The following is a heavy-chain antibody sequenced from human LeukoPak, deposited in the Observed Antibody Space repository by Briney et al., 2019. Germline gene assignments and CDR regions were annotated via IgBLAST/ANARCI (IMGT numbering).Heavy chain of an antibody. CDR2: ISYDGSNK. Sequence: SGGSLRLSCAASGFTFSSYAMHWARQAPGKGLEWVAVISYDGSNKYYADSVKARFTISRDNSKNTLYLQMNSLSADDTAVYYCARDKLRGSAGNYYYMDVWGKGTTVTVSS. V-gene: IGHV3-30*04. J-gene: IGHJ6*03. CDR1: GFTFSSYA. CDR3: ARDKLRGSAGNYYYMDV. D-gene: IGHD1-26*01.